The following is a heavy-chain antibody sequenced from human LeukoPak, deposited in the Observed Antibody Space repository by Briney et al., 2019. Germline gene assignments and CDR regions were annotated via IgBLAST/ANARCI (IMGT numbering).Heavy chain of an antibody. CDR2: IYYSGSA. Sequence: PSQTLSLTCTVSGGSIRSGDYYWSWIRQPPGMGLEWSGYIYYSGSAYYNPSLKSRVTISVDTPKNQFSLKLSSVTAADTAVYYCARAPGYCSGGSCYYYYYYYYMDVWGKGTTVTVSS. CDR1: GGSIRSGDYY. V-gene: IGHV4-30-4*08. CDR3: ARAPGYCSGGSCYYYYYYYYMDV. D-gene: IGHD2-15*01. J-gene: IGHJ6*03.